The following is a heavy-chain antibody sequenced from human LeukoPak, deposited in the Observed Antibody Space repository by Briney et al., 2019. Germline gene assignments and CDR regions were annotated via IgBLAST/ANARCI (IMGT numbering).Heavy chain of an antibody. CDR1: GGSISSSSYY. V-gene: IGHV4-39*01. Sequence: SETLSLTCTVSGGSISSSSYYWGWIRQPPGKGLEWIGSIYYSGSTYYNPSLKSRVTISVDTSKNQFSLKLSSVTAADTAVYYCARQLGRVAEFDYWGQGTLVTASS. D-gene: IGHD6-25*01. CDR3: ARQLGRVAEFDY. CDR2: IYYSGST. J-gene: IGHJ4*02.